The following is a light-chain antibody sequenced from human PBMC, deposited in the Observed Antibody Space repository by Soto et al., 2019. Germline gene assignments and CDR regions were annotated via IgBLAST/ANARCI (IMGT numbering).Light chain of an antibody. V-gene: IGKV3-20*01. CDR1: QSVSNNY. CDR3: QQYGSSPPYT. Sequence: EVVLTQSPGTLSLSPGERASLSCRASQSVSNNYLAWYQQKPGQSPKLLIFGSSDRATGIPDRFSGSGSGTDFTLTIIRLEPEDLAVYYCQQYGSSPPYTFGQGTTLEIK. CDR2: GSS. J-gene: IGKJ2*01.